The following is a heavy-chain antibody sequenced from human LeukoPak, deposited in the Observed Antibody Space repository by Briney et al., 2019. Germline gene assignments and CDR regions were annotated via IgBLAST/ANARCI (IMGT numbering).Heavy chain of an antibody. V-gene: IGHV4-34*01. CDR1: GGSFSGYY. CDR3: ARNQRPRAIRPTVTAPLKNTRYGMDV. J-gene: IGHJ6*02. Sequence: SETLSLTCAVYGGSFSGYYWSWIRQPPGKGLEWIGEINHSGSTNYNPSLKSRVTISVDTSKNQFSLKLSSVTAADTAVYYCARNQRPRAIRPTVTAPLKNTRYGMDVWGQGTTVTVSS. D-gene: IGHD4-11*01. CDR2: INHSGST.